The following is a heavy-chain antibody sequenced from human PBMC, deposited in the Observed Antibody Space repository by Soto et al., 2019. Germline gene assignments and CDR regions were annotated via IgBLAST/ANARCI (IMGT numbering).Heavy chain of an antibody. CDR3: ARELRSGTTIFGVVSSYMDV. V-gene: IGHV4-39*07. D-gene: IGHD3-3*01. CDR1: GGSISSSSYY. CDR2: IYYSGST. J-gene: IGHJ6*03. Sequence: SETLSLTCTVSGGSISSSSYYWGWIRQPPGKGLEWIGYIYYSGSTYYNPSLKSRVTISVDTSKNQFSLKLSSVTAADTAVYYCARELRSGTTIFGVVSSYMDVWGKGTTVTVSS.